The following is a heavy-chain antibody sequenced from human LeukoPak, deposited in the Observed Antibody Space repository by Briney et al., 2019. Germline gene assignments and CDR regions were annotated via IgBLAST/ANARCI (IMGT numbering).Heavy chain of an antibody. CDR2: IYYSGST. Sequence: SGTLSLTCAVSGGSISSGGYSWSWIRQHPGKGLEWIGYIYYSGSTYYNPSLKSRVTISVDTSKNQFSLKLSSVTAADTAVYYCARVGLTTVTTWGMDVWGQGTTVTVSS. D-gene: IGHD4-11*01. J-gene: IGHJ6*02. V-gene: IGHV4-31*11. CDR3: ARVGLTTVTTWGMDV. CDR1: GGSISSGGYS.